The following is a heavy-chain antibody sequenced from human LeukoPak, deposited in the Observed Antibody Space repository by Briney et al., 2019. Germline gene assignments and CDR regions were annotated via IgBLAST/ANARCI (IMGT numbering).Heavy chain of an antibody. Sequence: GGSLRLSCAASGFTVSSNYMSWVRQAPGKGLEWVSVIYSGGSTYYADSVKGRFTISRDNSKNTLYLQMNSLRAEDTALYYCAKTRSGAARVFDIWGQGTMVTVSS. CDR2: IYSGGST. J-gene: IGHJ3*02. D-gene: IGHD6-6*01. CDR3: AKTRSGAARVFDI. CDR1: GFTVSSNY. V-gene: IGHV3-53*01.